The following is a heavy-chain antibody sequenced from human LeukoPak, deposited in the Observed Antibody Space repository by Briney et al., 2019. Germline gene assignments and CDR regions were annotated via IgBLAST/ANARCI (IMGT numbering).Heavy chain of an antibody. CDR2: IYYSGST. D-gene: IGHD6-19*01. J-gene: IGHJ6*03. CDR3: ARALRHYSSGWHYYYYYYMDV. Sequence: PSETLSLTCTVSGGSVSSGSYYWSWIRQPPGKGLEWIGYIYYSGSTNYNPSLKSRVTISVDTSKNPFSLKLSSVTAADTAVYYCARALRHYSSGWHYYYYYYMDVWGKGTTVTVSS. V-gene: IGHV4-61*01. CDR1: GGSVSSGSYY.